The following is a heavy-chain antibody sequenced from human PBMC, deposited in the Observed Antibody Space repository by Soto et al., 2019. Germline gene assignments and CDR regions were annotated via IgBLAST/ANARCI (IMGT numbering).Heavy chain of an antibody. V-gene: IGHV1-8*01. D-gene: IGHD1-26*01. CDR1: GYTFTNND. Sequence: QVQLVQSGAEVKEPGASVRVSCKASGYTFTNNDISWVRQATGQGLEWMGWMYPISGNAGYAQKFQGRVTMTRNTSISTAYLELRSLRVEDTAVYYCARWVVGADYSDYWGQGTLVTVSS. J-gene: IGHJ4*02. CDR3: ARWVVGADYSDY. CDR2: MYPISGNA.